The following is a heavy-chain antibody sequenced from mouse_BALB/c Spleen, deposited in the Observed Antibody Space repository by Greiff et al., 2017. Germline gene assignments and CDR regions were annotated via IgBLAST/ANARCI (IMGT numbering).Heavy chain of an antibody. CDR1: GFTFSNYW. CDR3: TRFDYDRFAY. J-gene: IGHJ3*01. Sequence: EVKLVESGGGLVQPGGSMKLSCVASGFTFSNYWMNWVRQSPEKGLEWVAEIRLKSNNYATHYAESVKGRFTISRDDSKSSVYLQMNNLRAEDTGIYYCTRFDYDRFAYWGQGTLVTVSA. CDR2: IRLKSNNYAT. D-gene: IGHD2-4*01. V-gene: IGHV6-6*02.